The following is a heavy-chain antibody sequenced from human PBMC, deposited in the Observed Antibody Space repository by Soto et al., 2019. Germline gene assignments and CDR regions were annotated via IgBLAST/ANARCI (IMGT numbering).Heavy chain of an antibody. CDR1: GYTFTSYG. CDR3: ARELRRDGGYYYYYYMDV. CDR2: ISAYNGNT. V-gene: IGHV1-18*01. Sequence: ASVKVSCKASGYTFTSYGISWVRHAPGQGLEWMGWISAYNGNTNYAQKLQGRVTMTTDTSTSTAYMELRSLRSDDTAVYYCARELRRDGGYYYYYYMDVWGKGTTVTVSS. J-gene: IGHJ6*03. D-gene: IGHD2-15*01.